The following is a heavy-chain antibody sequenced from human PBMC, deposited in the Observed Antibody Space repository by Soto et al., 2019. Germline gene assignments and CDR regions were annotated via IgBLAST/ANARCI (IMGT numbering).Heavy chain of an antibody. J-gene: IGHJ4*02. D-gene: IGHD5-12*01. Sequence: QVQLQESGPGLVKPSETLSLMCTVSGGSISSYYWSWIRQPPGKGLEWIGYIYYSGSTNYNPPLKRLATISVAPSKNPFPLKLSSVTAADTAVYYCARERRDGYKHYFDYWGQGTLVTVSS. V-gene: IGHV4-59*01. CDR3: ARERRDGYKHYFDY. CDR2: IYYSGST. CDR1: GGSISSYY.